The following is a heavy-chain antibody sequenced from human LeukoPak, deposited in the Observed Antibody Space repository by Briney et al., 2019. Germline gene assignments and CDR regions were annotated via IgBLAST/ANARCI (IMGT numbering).Heavy chain of an antibody. V-gene: IGHV4-31*03. D-gene: IGHD2-2*01. Sequence: PSGTLSLTCTVSVDTAISGTSFWGWIRQPPGKGLKWVGCIHHSGHTYDNPSLQSRVIISMDKSKNQFSLKLNSVTAADTAVYYCARYCSSTSCPFDYWGQGALVTVSS. J-gene: IGHJ4*02. CDR1: VDTAISGTSF. CDR2: IHHSGHT. CDR3: ARYCSSTSCPFDY.